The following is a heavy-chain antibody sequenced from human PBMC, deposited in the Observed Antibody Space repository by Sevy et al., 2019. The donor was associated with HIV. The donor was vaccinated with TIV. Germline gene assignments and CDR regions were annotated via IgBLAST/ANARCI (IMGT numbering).Heavy chain of an antibody. D-gene: IGHD3-3*01. V-gene: IGHV4-31*03. CDR2: IYYSGST. CDR1: GGSISSGGYY. CDR3: ARALEPPYYDFWSGYYYYFDY. Sequence: SETLSLTCTVSGGSISSGGYYWSWIRQHPGKGLEWIGYIYYSGSTYYNPTLKSRVTISVDTFKNQFSLKLSSVTAADTAVYYCARALEPPYYDFWSGYYYYFDYWGQGTLVTVSS. J-gene: IGHJ4*02.